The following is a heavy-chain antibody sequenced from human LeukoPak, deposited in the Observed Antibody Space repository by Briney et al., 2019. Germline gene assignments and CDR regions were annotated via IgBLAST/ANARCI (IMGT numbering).Heavy chain of an antibody. V-gene: IGHV4-34*01. J-gene: IGHJ6*03. Sequence: SETLSLTCAVYGGSFSGYYWSWIRQPPGKGLEWIGEINHSGSTNYNPSLKSRVTISVDTSKNQFSLKLSSVTAADTAVYYCARERFVLRFLEQTYYMDVWGKGTTVTVSS. CDR1: GGSFSGYY. CDR2: INHSGST. CDR3: ARERFVLRFLEQTYYMDV. D-gene: IGHD3-3*01.